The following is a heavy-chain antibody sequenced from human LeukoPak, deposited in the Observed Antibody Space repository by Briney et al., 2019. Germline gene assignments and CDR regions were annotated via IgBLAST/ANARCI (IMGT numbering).Heavy chain of an antibody. Sequence: SVKVSCKASGGTFSNYVISRVRQAPGQGLKWMGGIIPMFGTANYAQKFQGRVTITTDESTSTGYMEMSSLRSEDTAVYYCARGYYYGSETYWHTNWFDPWGQGTPVTVSS. J-gene: IGHJ5*02. CDR1: GGTFSNYV. D-gene: IGHD3-10*01. V-gene: IGHV1-69*05. CDR3: ARGYYYGSETYWHTNWFDP. CDR2: IIPMFGTA.